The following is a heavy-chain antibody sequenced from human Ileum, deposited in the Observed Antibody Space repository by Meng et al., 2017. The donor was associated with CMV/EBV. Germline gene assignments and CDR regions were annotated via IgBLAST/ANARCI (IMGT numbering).Heavy chain of an antibody. CDR3: VKAWRMGGPLGAFDF. D-gene: IGHD1-26*01. Sequence: GESLKISCAASGFTFSTSWMTWVRQTPGQGLEWVANIKHDGTEKNYVDSVKGRFTIFRDNAKNSLYLQMGSLRAEDTAVYYCVKAWRMGGPLGAFDFWGQGTMVTVSS. CDR1: GFTFSTSW. J-gene: IGHJ3*01. CDR2: IKHDGTEK. V-gene: IGHV3-7*01.